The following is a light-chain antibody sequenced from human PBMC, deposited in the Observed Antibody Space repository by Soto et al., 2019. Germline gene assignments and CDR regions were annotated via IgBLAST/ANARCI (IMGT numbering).Light chain of an antibody. V-gene: IGKV4-1*01. Sequence: DIVMTQSPDSLAVSLGERATINCKSSQSLLHSSRNKNYLAWYQQKPGQPPKLLISWASTRESGVPDRFSGSGSGTDFTLTISSLQAEDVAVYYCQQYFSTPFTFGPGTKVDIK. J-gene: IGKJ3*01. CDR1: QSLLHSSRNKNY. CDR2: WAS. CDR3: QQYFSTPFT.